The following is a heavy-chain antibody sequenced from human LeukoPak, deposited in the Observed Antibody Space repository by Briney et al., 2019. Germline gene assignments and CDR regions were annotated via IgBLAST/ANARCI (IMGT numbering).Heavy chain of an antibody. J-gene: IGHJ4*02. Sequence: GGSLRLSCAASGFTFTTYWMCWVRQAPGKGLVWVSSIKSDGSITKYADSVKGRFTISRDNAKNTLYLQMNGLRAEDTAVYYCIGRLGDRDDYWGQGTLVTVSS. V-gene: IGHV3-74*03. CDR3: IGRLGDRDDY. D-gene: IGHD3-16*01. CDR2: IKSDGSIT. CDR1: GFTFTTYW.